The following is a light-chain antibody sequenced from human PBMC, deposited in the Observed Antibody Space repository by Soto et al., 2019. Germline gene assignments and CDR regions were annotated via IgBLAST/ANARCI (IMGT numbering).Light chain of an antibody. Sequence: IVLTQSPAILSLSPGERATLSCRASQSVNTFLAWYQQKPGQAPRLHIYDASNRATGIPPRFSGSGSGTDFTLTISSLEPEDFVFYYCQQRSNWGITFGQGTRLEIK. V-gene: IGKV3-11*01. J-gene: IGKJ5*01. CDR2: DAS. CDR1: QSVNTF. CDR3: QQRSNWGIT.